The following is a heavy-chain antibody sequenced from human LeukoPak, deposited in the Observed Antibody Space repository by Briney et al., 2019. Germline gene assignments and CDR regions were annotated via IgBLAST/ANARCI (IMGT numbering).Heavy chain of an antibody. Sequence: SETLSLTCTLSGGSISSYYWSWIRQPPGKGLEWIGHIYYSGSPNYNPSLKSRVTISVDPSKNQFSLKLSSVTAADTAVYYCAGSTSWYTGYYYYGMDVWGQGTTVTVSS. CDR1: GGSISSYY. D-gene: IGHD2-2*02. CDR3: AGSTSWYTGYYYYGMDV. CDR2: IYYSGSP. V-gene: IGHV4-59*08. J-gene: IGHJ6*02.